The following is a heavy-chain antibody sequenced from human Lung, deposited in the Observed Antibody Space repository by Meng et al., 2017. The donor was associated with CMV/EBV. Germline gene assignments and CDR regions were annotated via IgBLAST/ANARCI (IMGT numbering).Heavy chain of an antibody. CDR2: IYYSGST. CDR1: GGSISSGDYY. CDR3: ARGSVLTGYYSRNFVRWVDP. V-gene: IGHV4-30-4*08. J-gene: IGHJ5*02. D-gene: IGHD3-9*01. Sequence: SETLSLTCTVSGGSISSGDYYWSWIRQPPGKGLEWIGYIYYSGSTYYNPPLKSRVTISVDTSKNQFSLKLSSVTAADTAVYYCARGSVLTGYYSRNFVRWVDPWGQGTLVTVSS.